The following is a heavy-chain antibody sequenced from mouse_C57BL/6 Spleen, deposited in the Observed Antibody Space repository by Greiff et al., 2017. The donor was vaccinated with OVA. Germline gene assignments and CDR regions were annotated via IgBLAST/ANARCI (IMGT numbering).Heavy chain of an antibody. D-gene: IGHD1-1*01. CDR2: IDPSDSYT. CDR3: ARLGYYGSTRAMDY. Sequence: QVQLQQSGAELVRPGTSVKLSCKASGYTFTSYWMHWVKQRPGQGLEWIGVIDPSDSYTNYNQKFKGKATLTVDTSSSTAYMQLSSLTSEDSAVYYCARLGYYGSTRAMDYWGQGTSVTVSS. J-gene: IGHJ4*01. V-gene: IGHV1-59*01. CDR1: GYTFTSYW.